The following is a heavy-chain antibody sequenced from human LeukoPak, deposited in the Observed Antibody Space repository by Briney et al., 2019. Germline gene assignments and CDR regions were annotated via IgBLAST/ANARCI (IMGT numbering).Heavy chain of an antibody. J-gene: IGHJ6*02. Sequence: PWGSLRLSCAVSGFTLSDYGIHWVRQAPGKGLEWVTIISSDGTIKYADSVKGRFTVSRDSSKNTVYLQMNSLRAEDTAVYYCARTGRAFITTTYGMDVWGQGTTVTVSS. V-gene: IGHV3-33*01. D-gene: IGHD3-22*01. CDR3: ARTGRAFITTTYGMDV. CDR1: GFTLSDYG. CDR2: ISSDGTIK.